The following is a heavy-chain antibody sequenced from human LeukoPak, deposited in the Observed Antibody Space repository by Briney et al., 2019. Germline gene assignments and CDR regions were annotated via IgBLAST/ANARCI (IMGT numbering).Heavy chain of an antibody. CDR1: RFDFSKYG. CDR2: ISYDESNK. J-gene: IGHJ4*02. D-gene: IGHD3-10*01. CDR3: AKDMHLWFGESDFDY. Sequence: GGSLRLSCAASRFDFSKYGIHWVRQAPGKGLEWVAVISYDESNKYYADSVKGRFTISRDNSKNTLYLQMNNLRAEDTAVYYCAKDMHLWFGESDFDYWGQGTLVTVSS. V-gene: IGHV3-30*18.